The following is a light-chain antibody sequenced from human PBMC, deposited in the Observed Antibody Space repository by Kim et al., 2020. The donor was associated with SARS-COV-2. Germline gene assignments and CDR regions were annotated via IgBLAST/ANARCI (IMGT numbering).Light chain of an antibody. CDR2: GAS. J-gene: IGKJ2*02. Sequence: EFLLTQSPGTLPLSPGDRATLSCRASQTIARSFLAWYQQKPSQAPRLLIYGASTRATGIPDRFSGGGSGTDFTLTISRLEPEDFAVYFCQHYDDSRGCTFGQGTKLEI. V-gene: IGKV3-20*01. CDR1: QTIARSF. CDR3: QHYDDSRGCT.